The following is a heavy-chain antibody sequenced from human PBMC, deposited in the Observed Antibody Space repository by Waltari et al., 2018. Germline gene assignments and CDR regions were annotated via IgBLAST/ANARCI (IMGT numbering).Heavy chain of an antibody. CDR1: GFSFSSFA. J-gene: IGHJ4*02. V-gene: IGHV3-30*18. Sequence: VQLVESGGGVVQPGRSLRLSCAASGFSFSSFAMHWVRRSPGTGLDWVAVVGFDGRNKFYAESVKARFTISRDNSKNTLYLQMESLRAEDTAIYYCAKDVEGELYYFDNWGQGTLVTVSS. D-gene: IGHD3-16*01. CDR2: VGFDGRNK. CDR3: AKDVEGELYYFDN.